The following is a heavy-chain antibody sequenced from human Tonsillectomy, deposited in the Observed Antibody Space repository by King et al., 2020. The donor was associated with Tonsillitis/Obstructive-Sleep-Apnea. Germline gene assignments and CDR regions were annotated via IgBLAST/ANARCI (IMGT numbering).Heavy chain of an antibody. CDR2: ISRSGNTM. V-gene: IGHV3-48*03. CDR3: VGLGGSESHSALDH. D-gene: IGHD3-10*01. Sequence: VQLVESGGGLVQPGGSLRLSCAASGFTFSSYEMNWVRQAPGKGLEWVSYISRSGNTMYYADSVRGRFTISRDNAKNSLFLQMNSLRVEDTAVYYCVGLGGSESHSALDHWAQGTLVTVSS. CDR1: GFTFSSYE. J-gene: IGHJ4*02.